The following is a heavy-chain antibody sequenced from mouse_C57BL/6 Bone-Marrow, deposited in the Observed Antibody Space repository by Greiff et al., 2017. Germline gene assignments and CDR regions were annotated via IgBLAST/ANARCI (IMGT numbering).Heavy chain of an antibody. Sequence: EVKLMESGGGLVQPGGSLKLSCAASGFTFSDYYMYWVRQTPEKRLEWVAYISNGGGSTYYPDTVKGRFTISRDNAKNTLYLQMSRLKAEDTAMYYCARQGGNIYWYFDVWGTGTTVTVSS. V-gene: IGHV5-12*01. D-gene: IGHD2-1*01. J-gene: IGHJ1*03. CDR2: ISNGGGST. CDR3: ARQGGNIYWYFDV. CDR1: GFTFSDYY.